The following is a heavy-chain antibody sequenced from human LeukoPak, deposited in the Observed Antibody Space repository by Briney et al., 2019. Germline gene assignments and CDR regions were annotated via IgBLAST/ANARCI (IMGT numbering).Heavy chain of an antibody. D-gene: IGHD1-26*01. CDR3: ARDPGVGAPDI. V-gene: IGHV3-48*03. J-gene: IGHJ3*02. Sequence: PGGSLRLSCAASGFTFSSYAMSWVRQAPGKGLEWVSYISSSGSTIYYADSVKGRFTISRDNAKNSLYLQMNSLRAEDTAVYYCARDPGVGAPDIWGQGTMVTVSS. CDR2: ISSSGSTI. CDR1: GFTFSSYA.